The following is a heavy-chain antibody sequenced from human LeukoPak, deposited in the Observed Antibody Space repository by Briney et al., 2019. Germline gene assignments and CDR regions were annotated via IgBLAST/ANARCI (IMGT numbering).Heavy chain of an antibody. V-gene: IGHV3-23*01. Sequence: GGSLRLSCAASGFTFSSYAMSWVRQAPGKGLEWVSAISGSGGSTYYADSVKGRFTISRDSSKNTLYLQMNSLRAEDTAVYYCAKGLIERGDYYYYMDVWGKGTTVTVSS. CDR3: AKGLIERGDYYYYMDV. J-gene: IGHJ6*03. CDR1: GFTFSSYA. D-gene: IGHD1-1*01. CDR2: ISGSGGST.